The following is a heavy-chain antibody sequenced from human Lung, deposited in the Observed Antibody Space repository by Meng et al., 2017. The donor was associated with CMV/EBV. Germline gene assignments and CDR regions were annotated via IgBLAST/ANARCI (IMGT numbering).Heavy chain of an antibody. CDR3: ARSKRNNYYGSGSYSKNYGMDV. CDR1: GGSFSGYY. J-gene: IGHJ6*02. V-gene: IGHV4-34*01. Sequence: SXTXSLXCAVYGGSFSGYYWSWIRQPPGKGREWIGEINHSGSTNYNPSLKSRVTISVDTSKNQFSLNLCTVTAADTAVYYCARSKRNNYYGSGSYSKNYGMDVXGQGXTVTVSS. D-gene: IGHD3-10*01. CDR2: INHSGST.